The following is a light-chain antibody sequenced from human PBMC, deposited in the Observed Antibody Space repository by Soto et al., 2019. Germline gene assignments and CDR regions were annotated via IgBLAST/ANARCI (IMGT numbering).Light chain of an antibody. V-gene: IGKV2D-29*01. CDR2: EVS. CDR3: MQGMQLPLT. J-gene: IGKJ4*01. Sequence: DIVMTQTPLSLSVTLGQPASISCKSSQSLLHSNGETYLYWYLQKPGQPLQPLIYEVSNRFSGVPDRYSGSGSGTDFTLKISRVEAEDVGVYHCMQGMQLPLTCGGGTKVEIK. CDR1: QSLLHSNGETY.